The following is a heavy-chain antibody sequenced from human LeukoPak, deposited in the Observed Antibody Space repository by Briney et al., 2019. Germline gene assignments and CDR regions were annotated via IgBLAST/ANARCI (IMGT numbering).Heavy chain of an antibody. CDR3: AKDLLAAPNVDY. J-gene: IGHJ4*02. CDR2: IKSKTDGGTT. V-gene: IGHV3-15*01. Sequence: GGSLRLSCAASGFTFSNAWMSWVRQAPGKGLEWVGRIKSKTDGGTTDYAAPVKGRFTISRDDSKNTLYLQMNSLKTEDTAVYYCAKDLLAAPNVDYWGQGTLVTVSS. CDR1: GFTFSNAW. D-gene: IGHD6-6*01.